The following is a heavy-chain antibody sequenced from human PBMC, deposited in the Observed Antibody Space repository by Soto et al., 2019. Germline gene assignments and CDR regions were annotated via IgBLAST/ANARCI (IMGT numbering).Heavy chain of an antibody. Sequence: SETLSLTCTVSGDSINSADYYWSWLRQPPGKGLEWIGYIYYSRSDYYNPSLGRRATITIDTSRNQFSLNLMSVTAADTTVYYCARVVQFYDSSGYSFYYFDYWGQGALVTVSS. D-gene: IGHD3-22*01. V-gene: IGHV4-30-4*01. CDR3: ARVVQFYDSSGYSFYYFDY. J-gene: IGHJ4*02. CDR2: IYYSRSD. CDR1: GDSINSADYY.